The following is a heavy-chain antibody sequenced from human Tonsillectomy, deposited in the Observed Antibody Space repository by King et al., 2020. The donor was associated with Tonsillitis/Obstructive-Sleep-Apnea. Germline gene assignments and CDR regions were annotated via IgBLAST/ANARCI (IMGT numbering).Heavy chain of an antibody. CDR1: GYTFTGDY. Sequence: QLVQSGSEVKKPGASGKVSCKASGYTFTGDYMHWVRQAPGQGLEWMGWINPNSGGTNSAQNFQGWVNMTRDTSISTAYMELSRLRSDDTAVYYCARAPLRTDYYYYYMDVWGKGTTVTVSS. CDR3: ARAPLRTDYYYYYMDV. D-gene: IGHD4-17*01. J-gene: IGHJ6*03. V-gene: IGHV1-2*04. CDR2: INPNSGGT.